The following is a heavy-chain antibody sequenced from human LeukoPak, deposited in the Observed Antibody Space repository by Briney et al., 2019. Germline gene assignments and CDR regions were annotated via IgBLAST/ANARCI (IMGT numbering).Heavy chain of an antibody. CDR3: ARETVVSTAMLSLDY. CDR1: GYTFTGKY. V-gene: IGHV1-2*02. CDR2: INPNSGGT. Sequence: ASVKVSCKASGYTFTGKYMYWVRQAPGQGLEWMGWINPNSGGTNYAQKFQGRVTMTRDTSISTAYMELSSLKSDGTAVYYCARETVVSTAMLSLDYWGQETLVTVSS. D-gene: IGHD5-18*01. J-gene: IGHJ4*02.